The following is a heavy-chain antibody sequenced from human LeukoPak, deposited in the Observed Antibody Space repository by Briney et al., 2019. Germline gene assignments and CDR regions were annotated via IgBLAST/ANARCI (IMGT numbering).Heavy chain of an antibody. CDR2: IYYSGST. Sequence: SETLSLTCTVSGGSISNYYWTWIRQPPGKGLEWIGYIYYSGSTNYNPSLKSRVTISVDTSKNQFSLKLSSVTAADTAVYYCARDAMSVAGKVDYWGQGTLVTVSS. J-gene: IGHJ4*02. V-gene: IGHV4-59*12. CDR1: GGSISNYY. D-gene: IGHD6-19*01. CDR3: ARDAMSVAGKVDY.